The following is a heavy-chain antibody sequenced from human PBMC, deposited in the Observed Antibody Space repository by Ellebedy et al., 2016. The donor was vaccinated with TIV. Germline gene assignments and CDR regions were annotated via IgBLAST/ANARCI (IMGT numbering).Heavy chain of an antibody. V-gene: IGHV4-34*01. D-gene: IGHD3-16*01. Sequence: SETLSLTCAVYGGSFSGYYWSWIRQPPGKGLEWIGEINHSGSTNYNPSLKSRVTISVDTSKNQFSLKLSSVTAADTAVYYCARVETARFIYWYFDLWGRGTLVTVSS. CDR3: ARVETARFIYWYFDL. CDR2: INHSGST. CDR1: GGSFSGYY. J-gene: IGHJ2*01.